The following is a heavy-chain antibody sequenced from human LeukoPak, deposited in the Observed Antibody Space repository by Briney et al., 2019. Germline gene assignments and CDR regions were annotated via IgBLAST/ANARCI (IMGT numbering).Heavy chain of an antibody. CDR3: ARDVRDYYGMDV. D-gene: IGHD6-6*01. CDR2: IYYSGGT. Sequence: SETLSLTCTVSGASVSSGSYYWSWIRQPPGKGLEWIGYIYYSGGTNYNPSLKSRVTISVDTSKNQFSLKLSSVTAADTAVYYCARDVRDYYGMDVWGQGTTVAVSS. J-gene: IGHJ6*02. CDR1: GASVSSGSYY. V-gene: IGHV4-61*01.